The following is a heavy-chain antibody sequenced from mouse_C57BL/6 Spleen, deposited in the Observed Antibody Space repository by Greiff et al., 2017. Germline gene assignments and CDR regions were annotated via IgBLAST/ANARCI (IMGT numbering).Heavy chain of an antibody. J-gene: IGHJ3*01. Sequence: VQLQQSGPELVKPGASVKMSCKASGYTFTDYNMHWVKQSHGKSLEWIGYINPNNGGTSYNQKFKGKATLTVNKSSSTAYMELRSLTSEDSAVYYCARYDGYPAWFAYWGQGTLVTVSA. V-gene: IGHV1-22*01. CDR1: GYTFTDYN. CDR2: INPNNGGT. D-gene: IGHD2-3*01. CDR3: ARYDGYPAWFAY.